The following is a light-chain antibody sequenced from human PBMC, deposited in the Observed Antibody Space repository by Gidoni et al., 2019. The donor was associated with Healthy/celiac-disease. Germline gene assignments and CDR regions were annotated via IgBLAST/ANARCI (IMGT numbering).Light chain of an antibody. V-gene: IGKV1-33*01. CDR3: QQYDNLPLT. J-gene: IGKJ4*01. CDR1: PDISNY. Sequence: DIHMTQSPSSLSASVGDRVTITCQASPDISNYLNWYQQKPGKAPKLLIYDASNLETGVPSRFSGSGSGTDFTFTISSLQPEDIATYYCQQYDNLPLTFGGGTKVEIK. CDR2: DAS.